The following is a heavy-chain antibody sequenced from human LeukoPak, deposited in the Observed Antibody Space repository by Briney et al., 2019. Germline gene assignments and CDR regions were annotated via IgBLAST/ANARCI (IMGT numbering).Heavy chain of an antibody. CDR3: VRDGEGVAISVNFWFDP. Sequence: VASVKVSCKASGFTLTNNDINWVRQAPGQGLEWMGWMNPINGNTGYARKFQGRVTMTRDTSISTAYMELRSLTSEDTAIYYCVRDGEGVAISVNFWFDPWGQGTLVTVSS. CDR1: GFTLTNND. J-gene: IGHJ5*02. D-gene: IGHD3-10*01. V-gene: IGHV1-8*01. CDR2: MNPINGNT.